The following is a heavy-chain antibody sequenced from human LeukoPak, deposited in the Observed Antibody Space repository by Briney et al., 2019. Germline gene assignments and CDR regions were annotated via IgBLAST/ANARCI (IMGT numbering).Heavy chain of an antibody. J-gene: IGHJ6*02. CDR1: GGSISSYY. V-gene: IGHV4-4*07. D-gene: IGHD2-2*01. CDR2: IYTSGST. CDR3: ARGPDIVVVPAARPVYYYYYGMDV. Sequence: SETLSLTCIVSGGSISSYYWSWVRQPAGKGLEWIGRIYTSGSTNYNPSLKSRGTISVDTSKNQFSLKLSSVTAADTAVYYCARGPDIVVVPAARPVYYYYYGMDVWGQGTTVTVSS.